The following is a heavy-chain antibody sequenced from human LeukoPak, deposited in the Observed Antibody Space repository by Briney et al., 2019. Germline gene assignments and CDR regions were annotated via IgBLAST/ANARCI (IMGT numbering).Heavy chain of an antibody. CDR3: ARERDSSGCFDY. CDR1: GFTFSNYA. D-gene: IGHD6-19*01. CDR2: ISYDGSIK. J-gene: IGHJ4*02. V-gene: IGHV3-30-3*01. Sequence: GGSLRLSCAASGFTFSNYAIHWVRQAPGKGLEWVAVISYDGSIKYYADSVKGRFIISRDNSKNTLYLQMNSLRAEDTAVYYCARERDSSGCFDYWGQGTLVTVSS.